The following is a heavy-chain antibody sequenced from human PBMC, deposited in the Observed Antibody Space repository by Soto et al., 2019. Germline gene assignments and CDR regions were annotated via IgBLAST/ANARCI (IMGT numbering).Heavy chain of an antibody. CDR1: GYTFTGYY. D-gene: IGHD4-17*01. CDR2: INPNSGGT. J-gene: IGHJ1*01. Sequence: QVQLVQSGAEVKKPGASVKVSCKASGYTFTGYYMHWVRQAPGQGLEWMGWINPNSGGTNYAQKFQGRVTMTRDTSISTAYVELCRLRSDDTAVYYCFCSTVTTGEYFQHWGQGTLVTVSS. CDR3: FCSTVTTGEYFQH. V-gene: IGHV1-2*02.